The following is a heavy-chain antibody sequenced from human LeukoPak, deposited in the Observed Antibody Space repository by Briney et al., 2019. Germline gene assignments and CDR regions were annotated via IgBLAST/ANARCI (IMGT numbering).Heavy chain of an antibody. CDR1: GFTFSSYW. CDR2: INSDGSST. V-gene: IGHV3-74*01. D-gene: IGHD5-18*01. CDR3: ARDPSWIRGLMDY. J-gene: IGHJ4*02. Sequence: GGSLRLSCAASGFTFSSYWMHWVRQAPGKGLVWVSRINSDGSSTSYADSVKGRFTISRNNAKNALYLQMNSLRAEDTAVYYCARDPSWIRGLMDYWGQGTLVTVSS.